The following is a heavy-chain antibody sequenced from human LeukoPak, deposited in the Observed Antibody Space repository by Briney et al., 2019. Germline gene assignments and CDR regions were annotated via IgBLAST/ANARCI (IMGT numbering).Heavy chain of an antibody. D-gene: IGHD1-26*01. V-gene: IGHV3-30-3*02. CDR1: GFTFSSYA. Sequence: GRSLRLSCAASGFTFSSYAMHWVRQAPGKGLEWVAVISYDGSNKYYADSVKGRFTISRDNSKNTLYLQMNSLRAEDTAVYYCAKLWEPSDAFDIWGQGTMVTVSS. CDR3: AKLWEPSDAFDI. J-gene: IGHJ3*02. CDR2: ISYDGSNK.